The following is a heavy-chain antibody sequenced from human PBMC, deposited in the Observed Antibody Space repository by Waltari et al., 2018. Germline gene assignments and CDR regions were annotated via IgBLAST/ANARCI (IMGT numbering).Heavy chain of an antibody. CDR1: GYYISSNYF. J-gene: IGHJ4*02. CDR2: IFHSGST. V-gene: IGHV4-38-2*02. Sequence: QVELQESGPGLATPSETLSLTCKVSGYYISSNYFWGWIRQPPGKGPEWIGSIFHSGSTYYNPSLKSRVTISVDTSKNQFSLKLISVTAADTAVYYCARVAYSDFWSDYSSRPSFDYWGPGTLVTVSS. CDR3: ARVAYSDFWSDYSSRPSFDY. D-gene: IGHD3-3*01.